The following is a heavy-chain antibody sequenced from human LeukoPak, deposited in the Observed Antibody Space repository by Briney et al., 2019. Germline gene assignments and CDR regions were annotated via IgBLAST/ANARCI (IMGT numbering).Heavy chain of an antibody. J-gene: IGHJ4*02. Sequence: GGSLRLSCAASGFTFTTYWMHWVRQAPGKGLVWVSHINSDGSITSYADSVKGRFTISRDNAKNTLYLQMNGLRAEDTAIYYCAKGSAQWELYDYWGQGTLVTVSS. CDR2: INSDGSIT. CDR3: AKGSAQWELYDY. D-gene: IGHD4-23*01. V-gene: IGHV3-74*01. CDR1: GFTFTTYW.